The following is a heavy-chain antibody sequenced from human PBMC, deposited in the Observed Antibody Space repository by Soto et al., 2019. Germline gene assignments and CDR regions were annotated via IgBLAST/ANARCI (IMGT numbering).Heavy chain of an antibody. CDR3: ARSGAVRAQPKPWTWGVAGPGLPPTSGPLDY. V-gene: IGHV2-5*02. D-gene: IGHD6-19*01. CDR2: IYWDDDK. Sequence: QITLKESGPTLVKPTQTLTLTCSFSGFSLTSSGVSVGWIRQPPGKALEWLAAIYWDDDKRYSPSLNNRLTGTKDTAKNQVVLTMTNMDPVDTATYICARSGAVRAQPKPWTWGVAGPGLPPTSGPLDYWGQGALVTVSS. J-gene: IGHJ4*02. CDR1: GFSLTSSGVS.